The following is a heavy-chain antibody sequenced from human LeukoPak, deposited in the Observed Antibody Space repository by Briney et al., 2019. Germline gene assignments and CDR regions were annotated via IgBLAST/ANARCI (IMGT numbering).Heavy chain of an antibody. V-gene: IGHV3-7*01. CDR3: VRRYMATSAEDFDY. Sequence: PGGSLRLSRAASGFTFRRYWMSWVRQAPGKGLEWVANIKQDGSEKYYVDSVKGRFTISRDNAKNSLYLQMNSLRAEDTAVYYCVRRYMATSAEDFDYWGQGTLVTVSS. J-gene: IGHJ4*02. CDR1: GFTFRRYW. CDR2: IKQDGSEK. D-gene: IGHD5-24*01.